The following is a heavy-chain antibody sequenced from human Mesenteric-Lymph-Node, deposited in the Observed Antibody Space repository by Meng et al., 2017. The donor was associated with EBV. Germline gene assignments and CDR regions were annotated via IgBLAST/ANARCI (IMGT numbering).Heavy chain of an antibody. V-gene: IGHV1-69*06. CDR3: AREVGEPYYYYGMDV. CDR2: IIPIFGTT. Sequence: QGQLVPSGAEVKKPGSSVKVSCKTSGGTFNNYAISWVRQAPGQGLEWMGGIIPIFGTTNYPQKFQGRVTFTADKSTSTAYMGLSSLTSEDTALYYCAREVGEPYYYYGMDVWGQGTTVTVSS. J-gene: IGHJ6*02. CDR1: GGTFNNYA. D-gene: IGHD1-14*01.